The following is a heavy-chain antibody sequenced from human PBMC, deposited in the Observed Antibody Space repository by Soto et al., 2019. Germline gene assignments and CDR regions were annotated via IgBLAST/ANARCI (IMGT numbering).Heavy chain of an antibody. CDR1: GGSISSSSYY. Sequence: TSETLSLTCTVSGGSISSSSYYWGWIRQPPGKGLEWIGSIYYSGSTYYNPSLKSRVTISVDTSKNQFSLKLSSVTAADTAVYYCASYSSGWYAYWGQGTLVTVSS. V-gene: IGHV4-39*01. CDR2: IYYSGST. J-gene: IGHJ4*02. D-gene: IGHD6-19*01. CDR3: ASYSSGWYAY.